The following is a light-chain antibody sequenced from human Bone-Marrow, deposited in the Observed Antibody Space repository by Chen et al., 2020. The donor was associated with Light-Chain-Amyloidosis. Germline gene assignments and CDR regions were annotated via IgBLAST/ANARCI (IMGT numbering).Light chain of an antibody. CDR3: QVWDRSSDRPV. J-gene: IGLJ3*02. CDR2: DDS. V-gene: IGLV3-21*02. Sequence: SYVLTQPSSVSVAPGQTATIACGGNNIGSTSVHWYQQTPGQAPLLVVYDDSDRPSGIPERWAGANAGNTATLTLSRVEAGDEAVYYCQVWDRSSDRPVFGGGAKLTVL. CDR1: NIGSTS.